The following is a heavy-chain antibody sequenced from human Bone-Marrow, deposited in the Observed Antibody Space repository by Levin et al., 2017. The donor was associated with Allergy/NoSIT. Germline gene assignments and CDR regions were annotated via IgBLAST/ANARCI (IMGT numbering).Heavy chain of an antibody. CDR2: ISAYNGNT. Sequence: ASVKVSCKASGYTFTSYGISWVRQAPGQGLEWMGWISAYNGNTNYAQKLQGRVTMTTDTSTSTAYMELRSLRSDDTAVYYCARAGCSSTRGFWFDPWGQGTLVTVSS. V-gene: IGHV1-18*01. D-gene: IGHD2-2*01. J-gene: IGHJ5*02. CDR3: ARAGCSSTRGFWFDP. CDR1: GYTFTSYG.